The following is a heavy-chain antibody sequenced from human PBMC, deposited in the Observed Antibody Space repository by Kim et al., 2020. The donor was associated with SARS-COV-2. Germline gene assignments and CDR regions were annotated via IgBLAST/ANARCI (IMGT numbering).Heavy chain of an antibody. CDR1: GFTFSSYG. CDR2: ISYDGSNK. Sequence: GGSLRLSCAASGFTFSSYGMHWVRQAPGKGLEWVAVISYDGSNKYYADSVKGRFTISRDNSKNTLYLQMNSLRAEDTAVYYCAKDGGSAVSADYWGQGTL. V-gene: IGHV3-30*18. D-gene: IGHD6-19*01. CDR3: AKDGGSAVSADY. J-gene: IGHJ4*02.